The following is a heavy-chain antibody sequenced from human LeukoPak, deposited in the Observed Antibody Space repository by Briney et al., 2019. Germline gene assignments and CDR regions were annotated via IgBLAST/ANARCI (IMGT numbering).Heavy chain of an antibody. D-gene: IGHD3-10*02. J-gene: IGHJ4*01. CDR2: IRYDGGNK. CDR3: AKDVRGYNRPVDH. Sequence: GGSLRLSCAAPGITFSNYGMHWVRQAPGKGLEWVAFIRYDGGNKNYADSVKGRFTISRDNSNNTLYLQMNSLRAEDTALYYCAKDVRGYNRPVDHWGQGTLVTVSS. V-gene: IGHV3-30*02. CDR1: GITFSNYG.